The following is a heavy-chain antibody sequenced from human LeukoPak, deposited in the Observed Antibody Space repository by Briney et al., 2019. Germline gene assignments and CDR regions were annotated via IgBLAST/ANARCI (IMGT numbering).Heavy chain of an antibody. J-gene: IGHJ4*02. D-gene: IGHD2-15*01. Sequence: SQTLSLTCAVSGGSISSGGYSWSWIRQPPGKGLEWIGCIYHSGSTHYNPSLKSRVTISVDRSKNQFSLKLSSVTAADTAVYYCARGPLNCSGGSCYAPYFDYWGQGTLVTVSS. CDR2: IYHSGST. V-gene: IGHV4-30-2*01. CDR1: GGSISSGGYS. CDR3: ARGPLNCSGGSCYAPYFDY.